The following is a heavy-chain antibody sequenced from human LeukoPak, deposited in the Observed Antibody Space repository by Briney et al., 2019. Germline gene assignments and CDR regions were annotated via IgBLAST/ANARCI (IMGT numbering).Heavy chain of an antibody. CDR2: IKQDGSEK. V-gene: IGHV3-7*01. CDR3: AKVAKYYYGSETYYFFDY. D-gene: IGHD3-10*01. J-gene: IGHJ4*02. Sequence: GGSLRLSCAASGFTLSTYWMSWVRQAPGKGLEWVANIKQDGSEKYYVDSVKGRFTISRDNAKNSLYLQMNSLRVEDTAVYYCAKVAKYYYGSETYYFFDYWGQGTLVTASP. CDR1: GFTLSTYW.